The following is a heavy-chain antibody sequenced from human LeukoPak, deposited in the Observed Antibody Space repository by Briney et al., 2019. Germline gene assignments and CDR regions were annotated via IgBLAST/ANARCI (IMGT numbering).Heavy chain of an antibody. CDR2: ISSSGSTI. CDR1: GFTFSDHY. V-gene: IGHV3-11*01. Sequence: PGGSLRLSCAASGFTFSDHYMSWIRQAPGKGLEWVSYISSSGSTIYYADSVKGRFTISRDNAKNSLYLQMNSLRAEDTAVYYCASSPRGYSGYGTNFDYWGQGTLVTVSS. J-gene: IGHJ4*02. D-gene: IGHD5-12*01. CDR3: ASSPRGYSGYGTNFDY.